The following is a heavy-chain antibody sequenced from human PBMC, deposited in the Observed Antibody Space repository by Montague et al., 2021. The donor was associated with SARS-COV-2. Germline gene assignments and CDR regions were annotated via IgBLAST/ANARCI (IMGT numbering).Heavy chain of an antibody. J-gene: IGHJ4*02. CDR2: FYHGGST. D-gene: IGHD4-17*01. CDR3: ARAAMNTVTNTDY. V-gene: IGHV4-38-2*02. Sequence: SETLSLTCTVSGYSINSGYHWGWIRQPPGKGLEWIGSFYHGGSTYYNPSLKSRVTISGDTSKNQFSLKLSSVTAADTAVYYCARAAMNTVTNTDYWGQGTLVTVSS. CDR1: GYSINSGYH.